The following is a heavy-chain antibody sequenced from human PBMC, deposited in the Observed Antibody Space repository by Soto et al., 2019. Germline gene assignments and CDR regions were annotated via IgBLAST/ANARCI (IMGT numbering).Heavy chain of an antibody. Sequence: PGESLKISCKNAGYSFTNYWIGWVRQMPGKGLEWMGIIYPGDSDTRYSPSFQGQVTISADKSISTAYLQWSSLKASDTAMYYCARSMTTVTTDGAFDIWGQGTMVTVSS. J-gene: IGHJ3*02. CDR2: IYPGDSDT. V-gene: IGHV5-51*01. CDR1: GYSFTNYW. D-gene: IGHD4-4*01. CDR3: ARSMTTVTTDGAFDI.